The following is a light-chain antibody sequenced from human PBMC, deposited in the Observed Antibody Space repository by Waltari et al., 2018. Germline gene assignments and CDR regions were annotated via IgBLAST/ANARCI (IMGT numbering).Light chain of an antibody. CDR1: WSNIGAGYD. V-gene: IGLV1-40*01. CDR3: QPYDTSLGVV. CDR2: GVN. J-gene: IGLJ2*01. Sequence: QSVLTQPPSVSGAPGQRVTISCTGSWSNIGAGYDVHWYQQLPGKAPTLLVYGVNTRPPGVPDRFFGSKSGTSASLAIPGLQPEDEADYYCQPYDTSLGVVFGGGTKLTVL.